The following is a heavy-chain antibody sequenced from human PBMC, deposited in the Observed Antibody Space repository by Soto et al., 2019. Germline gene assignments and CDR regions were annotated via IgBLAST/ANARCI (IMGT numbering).Heavy chain of an antibody. CDR2: FSGSGGST. D-gene: IGHD5-18*01. CDR3: AKLSGGNGYSYVWAGHFDY. Sequence: GGSLRLSCAASGFTFSSYAMSWVRQAPGKGLEWVSVFSGSGGSTYYADSVKGRFTISRDNSKNTLYLQMNSLRAEDTAVYYCAKLSGGNGYSYVWAGHFDYWGQGTLVTVSS. J-gene: IGHJ4*02. CDR1: GFTFSSYA. V-gene: IGHV3-23*01.